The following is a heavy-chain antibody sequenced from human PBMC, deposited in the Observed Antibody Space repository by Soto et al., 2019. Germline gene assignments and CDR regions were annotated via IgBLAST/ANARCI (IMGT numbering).Heavy chain of an antibody. CDR3: ARERWLAPIDY. D-gene: IGHD6-19*01. J-gene: IGHJ4*02. CDR2: IYYSGST. V-gene: IGHV4-61*01. CDR1: GGSVSSGSYY. Sequence: QVQLQESGPGLVKPSETLSLTCTVSGGSVSSGSYYWSWIRQPPGKGLEWIGYIYYSGSTNYNPSLKSRVTISVDTSKNQFSLKLSSVTAADTAVYYCARERWLAPIDYWGQGTLVTVSS.